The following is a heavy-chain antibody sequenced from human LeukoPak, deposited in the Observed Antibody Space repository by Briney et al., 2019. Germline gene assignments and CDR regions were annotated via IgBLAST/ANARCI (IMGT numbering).Heavy chain of an antibody. CDR2: FDPEDGET. CDR3: ATRHGHYGSGSYYGY. D-gene: IGHD3-10*01. Sequence: ASVKVSFKVSGYTLTELSMHWVRQAPGKGLEWMGGFDPEDGETIYAQKFQGRVTMTEDTSTDTAYMELSSLRSEDTAVYYCATRHGHYGSGSYYGYWGQGTLVTVSS. J-gene: IGHJ4*02. V-gene: IGHV1-24*01. CDR1: GYTLTELS.